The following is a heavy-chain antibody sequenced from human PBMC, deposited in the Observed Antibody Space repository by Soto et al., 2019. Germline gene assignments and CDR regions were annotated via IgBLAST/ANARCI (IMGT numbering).Heavy chain of an antibody. J-gene: IGHJ4*02. CDR3: ASWLTIVRGVRGGGY. CDR1: GYTFTSYD. Sequence: ASVKVSCKASGYTFTSYDINWVRQATGQGLEWMGWMNPNSGNTGYAQKFQGRVTMTRNTSISTAYMELSSLRSEDTAVYYCASWLTIVRGVRGGGYWGQGTLVTVSS. D-gene: IGHD3-10*01. V-gene: IGHV1-8*01. CDR2: MNPNSGNT.